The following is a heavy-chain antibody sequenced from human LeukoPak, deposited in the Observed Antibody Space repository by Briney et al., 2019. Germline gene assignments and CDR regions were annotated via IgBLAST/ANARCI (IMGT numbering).Heavy chain of an antibody. CDR1: GGSISSYY. Sequence: SETLSLTCTVSGGSISSYYWSWIRQPPGKGLEWIGYIYYSGSTNYNPSLKSRVTISVDTSKNQFSLKLSSVTAADTAVYYCARVPDSSGWYGVVDYWGQGTLVTVS. D-gene: IGHD6-19*01. CDR2: IYYSGST. V-gene: IGHV4-59*01. CDR3: ARVPDSSGWYGVVDY. J-gene: IGHJ4*02.